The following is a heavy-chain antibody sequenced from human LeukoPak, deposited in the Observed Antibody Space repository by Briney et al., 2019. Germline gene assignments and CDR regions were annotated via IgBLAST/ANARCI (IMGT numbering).Heavy chain of an antibody. CDR3: ARDSQGTTGHFDY. V-gene: IGHV3-30-3*01. CDR2: MSFDGGYK. Sequence: QTGGSLRLSCEGSGFIFSRYGMQWVRQAPGKGLEWVAVMSFDGGYKDYADPAQGRFTVSRDNSQNTLYLEMNSLRPEDTAVYYCARDSQGTTGHFDYWGQGTLVTVSS. J-gene: IGHJ4*02. CDR1: GFIFSRYG. D-gene: IGHD1-7*01.